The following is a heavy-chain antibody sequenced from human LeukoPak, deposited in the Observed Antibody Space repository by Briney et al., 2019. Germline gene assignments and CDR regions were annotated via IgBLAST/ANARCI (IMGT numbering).Heavy chain of an antibody. J-gene: IGHJ6*03. Sequence: PSETLSLTCTVSGGSISSGGYYWSWIRQPPGKGLEWIGYIYHSGSTYYNPSLKSRVTISVDRSKNQFSLKLSSVTAADTAVYYCARDTGYCSSTSCYYYYYYMDVWGKGTTVTVSS. CDR2: IYHSGST. D-gene: IGHD2-2*01. CDR3: ARDTGYCSSTSCYYYYYYMDV. CDR1: GGSISSGGYY. V-gene: IGHV4-30-2*01.